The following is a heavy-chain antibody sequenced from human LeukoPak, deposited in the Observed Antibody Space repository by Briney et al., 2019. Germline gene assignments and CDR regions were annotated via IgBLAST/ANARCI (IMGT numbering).Heavy chain of an antibody. CDR2: ISSTGTYI. V-gene: IGHV3-21*01. D-gene: IGHD4-11*01. CDR3: ARDLAYSTGFDY. Sequence: GESLRLSCATSGFTFSSSTFGSYTMNWVRQAPVKGLEWVSSISSTGTYIYYTDSVKGRFTISRDIANSLLYLQMNSLRADDTAVYYCARDLAYSTGFDYWGQGTLVTVSS. CDR1: GFTFSSSTFGSYT. J-gene: IGHJ4*02.